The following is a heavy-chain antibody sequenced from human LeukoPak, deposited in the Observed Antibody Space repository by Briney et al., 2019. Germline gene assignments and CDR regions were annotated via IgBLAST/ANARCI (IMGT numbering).Heavy chain of an antibody. CDR3: ARDLSFVGGNGDYSACDAFDT. D-gene: IGHD4-23*01. CDR1: GASISDHY. V-gene: IGHV4-4*07. CDR2: VHTIGSS. Sequence: PSETLSLTCTVSGASISDHYWSWIRPPAGKGLEWVGRVHTIGSSDYHPSLKGRITMSVDTSRNQFSLKLTSVTAPDTAVYYCARDLSFVGGNGDYSACDAFDTWGQGTMVTVSS. J-gene: IGHJ3*02.